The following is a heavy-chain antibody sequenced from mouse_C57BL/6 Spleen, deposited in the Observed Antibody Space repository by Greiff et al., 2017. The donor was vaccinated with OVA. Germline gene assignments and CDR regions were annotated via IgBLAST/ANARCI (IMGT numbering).Heavy chain of an antibody. CDR1: GYTFTSYW. J-gene: IGHJ2*01. D-gene: IGHD2-5*01. Sequence: QVQLQQPGAELVRPGSSVKLSCKASGYTFTSYWMDWVKQRPGQGLEWIGNIYPSDSETHYNQKFKDKATLTVDKSSSTAYMQLSSLTSEDSAVYYCARGGPYSNYWGQGTTLTVSS. CDR2: IYPSDSET. CDR3: ARGGPYSNY. V-gene: IGHV1-61*01.